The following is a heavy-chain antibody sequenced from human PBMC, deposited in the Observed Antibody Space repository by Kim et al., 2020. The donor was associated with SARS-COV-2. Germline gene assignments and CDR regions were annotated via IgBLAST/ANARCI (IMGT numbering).Heavy chain of an antibody. J-gene: IGHJ3*02. D-gene: IGHD3-9*01. CDR3: AKVYYDILTGYRVDAFDI. Sequence: GGSLRLSCAASGFTFSSYGMSWVRQAPGKGLEWVSAIRGSGDRTYYADSVKGRFTISRDNSKNTLYLQMNSLRAEDTAVYYCAKVYYDILTGYRVDAFDIWGQGTMVTVSS. V-gene: IGHV3-23*01. CDR1: GFTFSSYG. CDR2: IRGSGDRT.